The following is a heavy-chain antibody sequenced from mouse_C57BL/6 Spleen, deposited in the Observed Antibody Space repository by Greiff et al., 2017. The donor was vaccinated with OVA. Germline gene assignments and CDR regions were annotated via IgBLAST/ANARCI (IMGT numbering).Heavy chain of an antibody. D-gene: IGHD1-1*01. Sequence: QVQLKQPGAELVMPGASVKLSCKASGYTFTSYWMHWVKQRPGQGLEWIGEIDPSDSYTNYNQKFKGKSTLTVDKSSSTAYMQLSSLTSEDSAVYYCARGGGGSTEYYFDYWGQGTTLTVSS. J-gene: IGHJ2*01. CDR1: GYTFTSYW. V-gene: IGHV1-69*01. CDR2: IDPSDSYT. CDR3: ARGGGGSTEYYFDY.